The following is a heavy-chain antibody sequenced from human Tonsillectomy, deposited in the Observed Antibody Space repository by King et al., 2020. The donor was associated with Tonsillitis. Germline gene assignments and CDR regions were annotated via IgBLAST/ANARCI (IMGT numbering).Heavy chain of an antibody. D-gene: IGHD6-19*01. Sequence: QLQESGPGLVKPSETLSLTCTVSGDPIGTYYWSWIRQPPGKGLEWIGYVYYTGANMYNPSLKTRVTISDDTSKNQFSLRLTSVTAADTAVYYCARQSGYASGWFSHWGQGILVTVSA. V-gene: IGHV4-59*08. CDR2: VYYTGAN. CDR3: ARQSGYASGWFSH. CDR1: GDPIGTYY. J-gene: IGHJ5*02.